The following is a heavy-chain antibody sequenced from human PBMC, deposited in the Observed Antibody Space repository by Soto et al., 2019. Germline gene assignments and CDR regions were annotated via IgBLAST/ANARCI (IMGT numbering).Heavy chain of an antibody. D-gene: IGHD3-16*02. CDR1: GYTFTSYG. CDR3: ARDSIMITFGGVIALGY. J-gene: IGHJ4*02. CDR2: ISAYNGNT. Sequence: ASVKVSCKASGYTFTSYGISWVRQAPGQGLEWMGWISAYNGNTNYAQKLQGRVTMTTDTSTSTAYMELRSLRSDDTAVYYCARDSIMITFGGVIALGYWGPGTLVTVSS. V-gene: IGHV1-18*01.